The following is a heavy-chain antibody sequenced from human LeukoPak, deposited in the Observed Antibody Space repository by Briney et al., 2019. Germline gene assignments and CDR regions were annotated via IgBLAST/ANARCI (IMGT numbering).Heavy chain of an antibody. Sequence: GGSLRLSCVASGFTFSTYAMNWVRQAPGKGLEWVANIKQDGSEKYYVDSVKGRFTISRDNAKSSLYLQMNSLRAEDTAVYYCARDETYYYGSGSFYYYYMDVWGKGTTVTVSS. J-gene: IGHJ6*03. CDR2: IKQDGSEK. D-gene: IGHD3-10*01. CDR3: ARDETYYYGSGSFYYYYMDV. V-gene: IGHV3-7*01. CDR1: GFTFSTYA.